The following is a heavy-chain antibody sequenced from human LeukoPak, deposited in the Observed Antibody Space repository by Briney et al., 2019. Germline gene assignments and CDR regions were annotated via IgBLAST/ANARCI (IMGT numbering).Heavy chain of an antibody. J-gene: IGHJ4*02. CDR2: IYSGGST. CDR3: AREVGPYSGSSTYYFDY. Sequence: GGSLRLSCAASGFTVSSDYMSWVRQAPGKGLEWVSVIYSGGSTYYADSVKGRFTISRGNSKNTLYLQMNSLRAEDTAVYYCAREVGPYSGSSTYYFDYWGQGTLVTVSS. CDR1: GFTVSSDY. D-gene: IGHD1-26*01. V-gene: IGHV3-66*01.